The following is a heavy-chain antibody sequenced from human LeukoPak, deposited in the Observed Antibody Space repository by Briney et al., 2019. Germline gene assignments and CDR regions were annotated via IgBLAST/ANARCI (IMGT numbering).Heavy chain of an antibody. V-gene: IGHV3-23*01. CDR3: AKESQEGSYGDCFDY. D-gene: IGHD4-17*01. CDR1: GFTFSSYA. CDR2: ISGSGGST. J-gene: IGHJ4*02. Sequence: GGSLRLSCAASGFTFSSYAMSWVRQAPGKGLEWVSAISGSGGSTYYADSMKGRFTISRDNSKNTLYLQMNSLRAEDTAVYYCAKESQEGSYGDCFDYWGQGTLVTVSS.